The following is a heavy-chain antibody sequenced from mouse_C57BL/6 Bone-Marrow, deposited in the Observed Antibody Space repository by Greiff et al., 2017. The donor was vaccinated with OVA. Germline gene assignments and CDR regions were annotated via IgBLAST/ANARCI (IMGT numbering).Heavy chain of an antibody. CDR2: IYPRSGNT. CDR3: ARDGVYYGSRVSPY. J-gene: IGHJ2*01. Sequence: VKLMESGAELARPGASVKLSCKASGYTFTSYGISWVKQRTGQGLEWIGEIYPRSGNTYYNEKFEGKATLTADKSSSTAYMELRSLTSEDSAVYFCARDGVYYGSRVSPYWGQGTTLTVSS. D-gene: IGHD1-1*01. V-gene: IGHV1-81*01. CDR1: GYTFTSYG.